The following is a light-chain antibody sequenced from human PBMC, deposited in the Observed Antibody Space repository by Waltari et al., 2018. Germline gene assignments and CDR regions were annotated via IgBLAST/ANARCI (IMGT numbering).Light chain of an antibody. V-gene: IGKV2-30*01. Sequence: DVVMTQSPLSLPVTLGQPASISCRSSQSLVYSDGNTYLNWFQQRPGHSPRRLIYKGSNRDSGVPDRFSGSGSGTDFTLKISRVEAEDVGVYYCMQGTHWPPWTFGQGTKVEIK. J-gene: IGKJ1*01. CDR3: MQGTHWPPWT. CDR1: QSLVYSDGNTY. CDR2: KGS.